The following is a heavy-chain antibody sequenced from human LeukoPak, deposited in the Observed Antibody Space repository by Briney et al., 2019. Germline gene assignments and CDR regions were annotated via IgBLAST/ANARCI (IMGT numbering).Heavy chain of an antibody. D-gene: IGHD4-17*01. V-gene: IGHV1-18*01. J-gene: IGHJ6*03. CDR2: ISAYNGNT. CDR3: ARRDDYGVAGTDYYYYYMDV. Sequence: ASVKVSCKASGYTFTSYGISWVRQAPGQGLEWMGWISAYNGNTNYAQKLQGRVTMTTDTSTSTAYMELWSLRSDDTAVYYCARRDDYGVAGTDYYYYYMDVWGKGTTVTVSS. CDR1: GYTFTSYG.